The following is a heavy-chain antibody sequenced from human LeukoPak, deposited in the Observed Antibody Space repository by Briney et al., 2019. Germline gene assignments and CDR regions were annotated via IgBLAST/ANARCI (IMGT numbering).Heavy chain of an antibody. CDR2: ISGSGGST. CDR3: AKPYYSIAAAGTGYFQH. D-gene: IGHD6-13*01. CDR1: GFTFSTYW. Sequence: GGSLRLSCAASGFTFSTYWMSWARQAPGKGLEWVSAISGSGGSTYCADSVKGRFTISRDNSKNTLYLQMNSLRAEDTAVYYCAKPYYSIAAAGTGYFQHWGQGTLVTVSS. J-gene: IGHJ1*01. V-gene: IGHV3-23*01.